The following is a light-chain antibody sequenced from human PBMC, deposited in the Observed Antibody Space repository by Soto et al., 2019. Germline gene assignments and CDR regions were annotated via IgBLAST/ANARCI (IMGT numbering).Light chain of an antibody. CDR2: AAS. Sequence: DIQMTQSPSSLSASVGDRVTITCRASQGISNYLAWYQQKPGKVPKLLIYAASTLQSGVPSRFSGSGSGTDFTLTISSLQPEXXATXXXQKYNSAPFTFGPGTKVDIK. CDR1: QGISNY. V-gene: IGKV1-27*01. CDR3: QKYNSAPFT. J-gene: IGKJ3*01.